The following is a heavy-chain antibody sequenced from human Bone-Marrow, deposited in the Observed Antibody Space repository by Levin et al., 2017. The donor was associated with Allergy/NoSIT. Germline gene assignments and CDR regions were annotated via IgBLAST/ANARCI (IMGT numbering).Heavy chain of an antibody. J-gene: IGHJ4*02. CDR1: GGSVRTDTYY. V-gene: IGHV4-61*01. Sequence: SETLSLTCNVSGGSVRTDTYYWSWIRQPPGKGLEWIGYISSSGRTYYKPSLLSRITISLHTSKNQFSLRLTSVTPADTAVYYCARDDYSDFTGWVWGQGSLVTVSS. CDR2: ISSSGRT. CDR3: ARDDYSDFTGWV. D-gene: IGHD3-9*01.